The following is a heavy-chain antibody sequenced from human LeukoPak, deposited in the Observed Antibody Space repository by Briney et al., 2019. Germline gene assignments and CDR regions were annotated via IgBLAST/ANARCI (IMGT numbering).Heavy chain of an antibody. V-gene: IGHV3-7*01. CDR1: GFSFSAYW. Sequence: PGGSLRLSCTASGFSFSAYWMMWVRQAPGKGLEWVANIQPDGSEGYYVDSVKGRFTISRDNAKNSVYLQINSLRAEDTAVYYCVGFRSGYWGQGTLVTVSS. CDR3: VGFRSGY. J-gene: IGHJ4*02. CDR2: IQPDGSEG. D-gene: IGHD3-10*01.